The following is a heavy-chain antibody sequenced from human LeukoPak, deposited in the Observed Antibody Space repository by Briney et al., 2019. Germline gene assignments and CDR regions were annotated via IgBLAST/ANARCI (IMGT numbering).Heavy chain of an antibody. CDR1: GDTFSSYA. CDR3: GIMEYYDFWSGANWFDP. V-gene: IGHV1-69*13. D-gene: IGHD3-3*01. J-gene: IGHJ5*02. CDR2: IIPIFGTA. Sequence: SVKVSCKASGDTFSSYAISWVRQAPGQGLEWMGGIIPIFGTANYAQKFQGRVTITADESTSTAYMELSSLRSEDTAVYYCGIMEYYDFWSGANWFDPWGQGTLVTVSS.